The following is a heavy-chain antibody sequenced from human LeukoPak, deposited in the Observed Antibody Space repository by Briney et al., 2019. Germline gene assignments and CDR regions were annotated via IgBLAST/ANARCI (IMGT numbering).Heavy chain of an antibody. CDR2: ISGSGGST. V-gene: IGHV3-23*01. J-gene: IGHJ5*02. Sequence: GGSLRLSCAASGFTVSSNYMSWVRQAPGKGLEWVSAISGSGGSTYYADSVKGRFTISRDNSKNTLYLQMNSLRAEDTAVYYCAKEGYSSGWHDNWFDPWGQGTLVTVSS. CDR1: GFTVSSNY. D-gene: IGHD6-19*01. CDR3: AKEGYSSGWHDNWFDP.